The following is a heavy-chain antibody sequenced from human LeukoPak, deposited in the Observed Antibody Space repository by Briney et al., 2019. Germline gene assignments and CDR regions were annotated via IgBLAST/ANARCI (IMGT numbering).Heavy chain of an antibody. Sequence: PSETLSLTCTVSGGSISSSSYYWGWIRQPPGKGLEWIGNIYYSGSTYYNPSLKSRVTISVDTSKNQFSLKLSSVTAADTAVYYCARIALLRYFDWRKNSKPGRDAMGAFDIWGQGTMVTVSS. CDR1: GGSISSSSYY. D-gene: IGHD3-9*01. CDR2: IYYSGST. V-gene: IGHV4-39*01. J-gene: IGHJ3*02. CDR3: ARIALLRYFDWRKNSKPGRDAMGAFDI.